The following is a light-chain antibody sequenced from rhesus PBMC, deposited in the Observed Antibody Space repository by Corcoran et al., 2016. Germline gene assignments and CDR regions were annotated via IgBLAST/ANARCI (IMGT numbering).Light chain of an antibody. CDR2: TAA. J-gene: IGKJ3*01. CDR3: QQYASSPIFT. V-gene: IGKV1-22*01. Sequence: DIQMTQSPSSLSASVGDTVTITCRASQSISNWLAWYQQKPGKAPKALIYTAASLQRGGPSRFSGSGSGTEFTLTISGLQSEDFATYYCQQYASSPIFTFGPGTKLDIK. CDR1: QSISNW.